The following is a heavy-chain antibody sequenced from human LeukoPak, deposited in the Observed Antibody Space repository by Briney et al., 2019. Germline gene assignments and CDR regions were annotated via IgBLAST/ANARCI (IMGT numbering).Heavy chain of an antibody. V-gene: IGHV4-61*02. CDR3: ARASETAMVTL. J-gene: IGHJ4*02. CDR2: IYSTGRV. CDR1: GVSITSGTYY. D-gene: IGHD5-18*01. Sequence: PSETLSLTCTVSGVSITSGTYYWTWIRQPAGKGLEWIGRIYSTGRVNYNPSLKSRVTMLLDTSKNHISLKLTSVTAADTAIYFCARASETAMVTLWGQGTLVTVSS.